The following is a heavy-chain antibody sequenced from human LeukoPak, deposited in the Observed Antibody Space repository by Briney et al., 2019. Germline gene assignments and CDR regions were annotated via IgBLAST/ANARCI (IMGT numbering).Heavy chain of an antibody. V-gene: IGHV3-69-1*01. CDR2: ISTGTYK. CDR3: ARDIGAGTTLSGY. J-gene: IGHJ4*02. Sequence: GGSLRLSCVTSGFRFSNFEMNWVRQPPGKGVEWVSHISTGTYKAYADSVKGRFTVSRDNARNSLFLQMNSLRAEDTALYYCARDIGAGTTLSGYWGQGTLVTVSS. CDR1: GFRFSNFE. D-gene: IGHD1-7*01.